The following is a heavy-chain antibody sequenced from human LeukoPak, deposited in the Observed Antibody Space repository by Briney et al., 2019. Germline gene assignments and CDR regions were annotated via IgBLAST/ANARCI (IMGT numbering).Heavy chain of an antibody. CDR1: GGSISSRSYY. V-gene: IGHV4-39*07. J-gene: IGHJ2*01. CDR2: IHYSGNA. CDR3: ARVSSSWYQDWYFDL. D-gene: IGHD6-13*01. Sequence: SETLSLTCSVSGGSISSRSYYWGWIRQPPGKGLEWIGSIHYSGNAYYNPSLKSRVTISVDTSKNQFSLKLSSVTAADTAVYYCARVSSSWYQDWYFDLWGRGTLVTVSS.